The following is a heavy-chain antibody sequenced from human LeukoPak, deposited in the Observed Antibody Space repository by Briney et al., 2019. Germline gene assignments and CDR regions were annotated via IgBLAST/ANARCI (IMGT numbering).Heavy chain of an antibody. Sequence: PGGSLRLSCAASGFTFSSYSINWVRQAPGKGLEWVSYISSSSSTIYYADSVKGRFTISRDNAKNSLYLQMNSLRAEDTAVYYCARDFPHPDSSGYYWGPNPPFDIWGQGTMVTVSS. V-gene: IGHV3-48*01. CDR1: GFTFSSYS. CDR2: ISSSSSTI. D-gene: IGHD3-22*01. CDR3: ARDFPHPDSSGYYWGPNPPFDI. J-gene: IGHJ3*02.